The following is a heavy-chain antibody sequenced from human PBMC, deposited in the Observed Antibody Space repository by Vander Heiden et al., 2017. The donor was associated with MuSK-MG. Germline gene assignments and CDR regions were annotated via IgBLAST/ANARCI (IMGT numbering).Heavy chain of an antibody. V-gene: IGHV3-21*02. CDR2: ITRSSTDT. J-gene: IGHJ4*02. Sequence: EVQLVESGGGLATLGGSLRLSCAAPGFTFSPYGLTRVRQAPAPRLEWVSTITRSSTDTFYSDSVKGRFTISRDDAKNSMYLQMNSLRAEDTAVYFCTRDGSGWSRDYWGQGALVTVSS. CDR3: TRDGSGWSRDY. D-gene: IGHD6-19*01. CDR1: GFTFSPYG.